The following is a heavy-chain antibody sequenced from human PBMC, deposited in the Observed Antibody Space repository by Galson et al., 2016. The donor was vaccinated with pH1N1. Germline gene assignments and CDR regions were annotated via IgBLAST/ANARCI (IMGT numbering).Heavy chain of an antibody. V-gene: IGHV4-61*09. J-gene: IGHJ6*02. Sequence: TLSLTCTVSGDSMTSGFYYWTWIRQPAGKGLEYIGYIYTSGSTNYNPSLKSRLIISVDTSKNQVSLKLSSVTAADTAIYYCARGTIDSAGSGNYYSNYYYGVDVWGQGTTVTVSS. D-gene: IGHD3-10*01. CDR2: IYTSGST. CDR1: GDSMTSGFYY. CDR3: ARGTIDSAGSGNYYSNYYYGVDV.